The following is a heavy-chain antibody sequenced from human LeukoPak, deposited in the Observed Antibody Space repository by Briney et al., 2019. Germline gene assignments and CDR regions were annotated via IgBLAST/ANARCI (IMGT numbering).Heavy chain of an antibody. CDR1: GYTLTELS. CDR2: FDPEDGET. J-gene: IGHJ6*02. CDR3: ATSDYYYYYGLDV. V-gene: IGHV1-24*01. D-gene: IGHD4/OR15-4a*01. Sequence: ASVKVSCNVSGYTLTELSMHWVRQAPGKGLEWMGGFDPEDGETIYAQKFQGRVTMTEDTPTDTAYMELSSLRSEDTAVYYCATSDYYYYYGLDVWGQGTRSPSP.